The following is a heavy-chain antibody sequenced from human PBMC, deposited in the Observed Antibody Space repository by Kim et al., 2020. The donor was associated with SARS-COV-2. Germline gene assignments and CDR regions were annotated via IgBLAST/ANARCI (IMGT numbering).Heavy chain of an antibody. CDR2: INPNSGGT. D-gene: IGHD3-3*01. V-gene: IGHV1-2*06. J-gene: IGHJ6*02. CDR1: GYTFTGYY. Sequence: ASVKVSCKASGYTFTGYYMHWVRQAPGQGLEWMRRINPNSGGTNYAQKFQGRVTMTRDTSISTAYMELSRLRSDDTAVYYCARGGSRERTIFGVVIGSGPPYGMDVWGQGTTVTVSS. CDR3: ARGGSRERTIFGVVIGSGPPYGMDV.